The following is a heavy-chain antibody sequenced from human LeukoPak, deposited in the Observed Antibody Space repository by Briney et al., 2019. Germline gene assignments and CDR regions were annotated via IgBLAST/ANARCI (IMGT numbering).Heavy chain of an antibody. CDR3: ARESMIVVLRYFDL. J-gene: IGHJ2*01. D-gene: IGHD3-22*01. Sequence: SETLSLTCTVSGYSISSGYYWGWIRQPPGKGLEWIGSIYHSGSTNYNPSLKSRVTISVDTSKNQFSLKLSSVTAADTAVYYCARESMIVVLRYFDLWGRGTLVTVSS. CDR1: GYSISSGYY. CDR2: IYHSGST. V-gene: IGHV4-38-2*02.